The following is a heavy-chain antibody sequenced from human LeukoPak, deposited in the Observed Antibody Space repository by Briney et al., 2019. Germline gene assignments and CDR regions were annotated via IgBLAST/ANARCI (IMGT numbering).Heavy chain of an antibody. CDR2: IYYSGST. CDR1: GGSISSYY. D-gene: IGHD2-2*01. Sequence: SETLSLTCTVSGGSISSYYWSWIRQPPGKGLEWIGYIYYSGSTNYNPSLKSRVTISVDTSKNQFSLKLSSVTAADTAVYYCARHSDNAYYFDHWGQGTLVTVSS. J-gene: IGHJ4*02. V-gene: IGHV4-59*08. CDR3: ARHSDNAYYFDH.